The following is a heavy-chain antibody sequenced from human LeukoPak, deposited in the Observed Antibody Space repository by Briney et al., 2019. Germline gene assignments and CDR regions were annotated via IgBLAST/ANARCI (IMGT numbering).Heavy chain of an antibody. CDR2: ISSSSSYT. J-gene: IGHJ4*02. Sequence: PGGSLRLSCAASGFTFSDYYMSWIRQAPGKGLEWVSYISSSSSYTNYAASVKGRFTISRDNAKNSLYLRMNSLRAEDTAVYYCARLDSYAPVPGYWGQGTLVTVSS. CDR1: GFTFSDYY. D-gene: IGHD5-18*01. V-gene: IGHV3-11*03. CDR3: ARLDSYAPVPGY.